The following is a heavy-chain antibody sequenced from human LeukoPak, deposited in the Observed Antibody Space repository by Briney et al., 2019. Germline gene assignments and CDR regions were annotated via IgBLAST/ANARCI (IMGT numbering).Heavy chain of an antibody. J-gene: IGHJ6*02. V-gene: IGHV3-9*01. Sequence: PGRSLRLSCVGSGFTVLDHAKHWVRQAPGKGLEWVSGIGWSSGRIDYADSVKGRFTSSRDNAKNSLYLQMNSLRAEDTAIYYCIKDIRPGGMDVWGQGITVTVSS. CDR1: GFTVLDHA. D-gene: IGHD1-14*01. CDR2: IGWSSGRI. CDR3: IKDIRPGGMDV.